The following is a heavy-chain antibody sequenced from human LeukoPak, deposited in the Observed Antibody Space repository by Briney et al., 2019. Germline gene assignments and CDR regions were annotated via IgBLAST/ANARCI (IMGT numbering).Heavy chain of an antibody. CDR1: GFTFSIYS. CDR2: ISSSSSYI. J-gene: IGHJ4*02. CDR3: ARVVGNLGAPIDY. V-gene: IGHV3-21*01. Sequence: GGSLRLSCAASGFTFSIYSMNWVRQAPGKGLEWVSSISSSSSYIYYADSVKGRFTISRDNAKNSLYLQMNSLRAEDTAVYYCARVVGNLGAPIDYWGQGTLVTVSS. D-gene: IGHD1-26*01.